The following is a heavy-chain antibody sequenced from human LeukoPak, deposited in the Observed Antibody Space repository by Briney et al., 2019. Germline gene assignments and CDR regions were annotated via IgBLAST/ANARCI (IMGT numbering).Heavy chain of an antibody. CDR1: GFTFSSYA. CDR3: AKGYGSGSYYTALFDY. J-gene: IGHJ4*02. CDR2: ISGSGGST. V-gene: IGHV3-23*01. Sequence: GGSLRLSCAASGFTFSSYAMSWVRQAPGKGLEWVSAISGSGGSTYYADSVKGRFTISRDNSKNTLYLQMNSLRAEDTAVYYCAKGYGSGSYYTALFDYWGQGTLVTVSS. D-gene: IGHD3-10*01.